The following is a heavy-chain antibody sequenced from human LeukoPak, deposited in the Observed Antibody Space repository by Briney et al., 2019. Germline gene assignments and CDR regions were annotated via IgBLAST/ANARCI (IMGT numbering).Heavy chain of an antibody. D-gene: IGHD2-2*01. CDR2: ISGSDGST. Sequence: GGSLRLSCAASGFTFSNYAMSWVRQPPGKGLEWVSAISGSDGSTYYADSVKGRFTISRDNSKNTLYLQMNSLRAEDTAVYYCAKLRDRVPAATFDYWGQGTLVTVSS. V-gene: IGHV3-23*01. J-gene: IGHJ4*02. CDR3: AKLRDRVPAATFDY. CDR1: GFTFSNYA.